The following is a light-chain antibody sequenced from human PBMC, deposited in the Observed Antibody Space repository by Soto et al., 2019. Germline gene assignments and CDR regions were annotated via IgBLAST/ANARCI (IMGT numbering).Light chain of an antibody. CDR1: QGISSY. CDR2: AAS. CDR3: QQLNSYPLT. J-gene: IGKJ4*01. Sequence: IQLTQSPSSLSASVGDRVTITCRASQGISSYLTWYQQKPGKAPNLLIYAASTLQRGVPSRFSGSGSGTDFTLTISSLQPEDFATYYCQQLNSYPLTFGGGTKVDIK. V-gene: IGKV1-9*01.